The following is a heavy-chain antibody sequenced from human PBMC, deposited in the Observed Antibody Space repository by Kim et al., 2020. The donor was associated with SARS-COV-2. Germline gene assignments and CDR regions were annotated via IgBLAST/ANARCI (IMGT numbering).Heavy chain of an antibody. Sequence: SETLSLTCTVSGGSISSYYWSWIRQPPGKGLEWIGYIYYSGSTNYNPSLKSRVTISVDTSKNQFSLKLSSVTAADTAVYYCARDQRKLELDPTAGWFNPWGQGTLVTVSS. CDR3: ARDQRKLELDPTAGWFNP. CDR1: GGSISSYY. V-gene: IGHV4-59*01. CDR2: IYYSGST. J-gene: IGHJ5*02. D-gene: IGHD1-7*01.